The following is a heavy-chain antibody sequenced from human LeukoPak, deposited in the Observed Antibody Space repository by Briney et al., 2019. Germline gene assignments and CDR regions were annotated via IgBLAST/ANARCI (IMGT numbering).Heavy chain of an antibody. V-gene: IGHV1-69*05. CDR1: GGTFSSYA. CDR2: IIPIFGTA. J-gene: IGHJ4*02. Sequence: AASVKVSCKASGGTFSSYAISWVRQAPGQGLEWMGGIIPIFGTANYAQKFQGRVTITRNTSISTAYMELSSLRSEDTAVYYCARGPPTMKLDYWGQGTLVTVSS. CDR3: ARGPPTMKLDY. D-gene: IGHD3-22*01.